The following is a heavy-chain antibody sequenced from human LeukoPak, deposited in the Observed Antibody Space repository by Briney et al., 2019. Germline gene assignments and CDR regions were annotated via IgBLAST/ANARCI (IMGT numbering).Heavy chain of an antibody. J-gene: IGHJ4*02. V-gene: IGHV3-23*01. CDR1: GFTFSSYA. CDR3: AKMARITMIVVVINPFDY. CDR2: ISGSGGST. Sequence: GGSLRLSCAASGFTFSSYAMSWVRQAPGKGLEWVSAISGSGGSTYYADSVKGRFTISRDNSKNMLYLQMNSLRAEDTAVYYCAKMARITMIVVVINPFDYWGQGTLVTVSS. D-gene: IGHD3-22*01.